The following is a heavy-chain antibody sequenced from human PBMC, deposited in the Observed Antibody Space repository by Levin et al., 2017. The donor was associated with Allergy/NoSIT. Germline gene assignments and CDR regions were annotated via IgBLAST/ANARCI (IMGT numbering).Heavy chain of an antibody. CDR3: ARYLAYDILTGYDAFDI. CDR1: GGSFSGYY. CDR2: INHSGST. Sequence: SETLSLTCAVYGGSFSGYYWSWIRQPPGKGLEWIGEINHSGSTNYNPSLKSRVTISVDTSKNQFSLKLSSVTAADTAVYYCARYLAYDILTGYDAFDIWGQGTMVTVSS. V-gene: IGHV4-34*01. J-gene: IGHJ3*02. D-gene: IGHD3-9*01.